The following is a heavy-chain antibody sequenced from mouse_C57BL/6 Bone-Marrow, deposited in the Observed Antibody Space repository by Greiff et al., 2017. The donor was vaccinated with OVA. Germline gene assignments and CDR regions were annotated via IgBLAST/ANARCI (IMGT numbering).Heavy chain of an antibody. J-gene: IGHJ3*01. D-gene: IGHD4-1*01. CDR2: IDRGNGNT. CDR1: GYTFTSYG. V-gene: IGHV1-58*01. Sequence: EVQVVESGAELVRPGSSVKMSCKTSGYTFTSYGMNWVKQRPGQGLEWIGNIDRGNGNTEYDEKFQGKATMTSDTSSSTAYMQHSSLTSEDAAVYYCARWDCSGHGWFAYWGQGTLVTVSA. CDR3: ARWDCSGHGWFAY.